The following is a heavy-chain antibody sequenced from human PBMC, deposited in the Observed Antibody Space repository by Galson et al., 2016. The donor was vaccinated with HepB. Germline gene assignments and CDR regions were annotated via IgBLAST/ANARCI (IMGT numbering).Heavy chain of an antibody. CDR2: IFYSGST. V-gene: IGHV4-31*03. CDR1: GGSVSSGDYY. CDR3: AGMTTVTDFDY. D-gene: IGHD4-17*01. Sequence: TLSLTCTVSGGSVSSGDYYWNWIRQHPGKGLEWIGYIFYSGSTYYNPSLKSRVTISVDTSKNQFSLKLSSVTAADTAIYYCAGMTTVTDFDYWGQGTLVTVSS. J-gene: IGHJ4*02.